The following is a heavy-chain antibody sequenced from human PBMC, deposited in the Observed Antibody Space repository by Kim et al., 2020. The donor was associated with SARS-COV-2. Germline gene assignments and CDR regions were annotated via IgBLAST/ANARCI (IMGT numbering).Heavy chain of an antibody. D-gene: IGHD1-26*01. Sequence: YNPSLKSRVTMSVDTSKNQFSLKLSSVTAADTAVYYCARDRIVGAARWFDPWGQGTLVTVSS. V-gene: IGHV4-4*07. CDR3: ARDRIVGAARWFDP. J-gene: IGHJ5*02.